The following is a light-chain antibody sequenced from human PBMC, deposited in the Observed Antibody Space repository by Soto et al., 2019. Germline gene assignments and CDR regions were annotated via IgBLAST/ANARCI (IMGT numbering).Light chain of an antibody. V-gene: IGLV9-49*01. CDR2: VGTGGIVG. Sequence: QSVLTQPPSASASLGASVTLTCTLSSGYSDDKVDWYQQRPGKGPRFVMRVGTGGIVGSKGDGIPDRFSVLGSGLNRYLTINNIQEEDESDYHCGADHGSGSNFVYVFGTGTKLTVL. CDR3: GADHGSGSNFVYV. CDR1: SGYSDDK. J-gene: IGLJ1*01.